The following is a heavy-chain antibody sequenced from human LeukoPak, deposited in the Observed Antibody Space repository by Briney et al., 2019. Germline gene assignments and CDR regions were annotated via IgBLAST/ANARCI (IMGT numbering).Heavy chain of an antibody. J-gene: IGHJ3*02. CDR1: GGSFSDYY. CDR3: AGAYCGGDCYSGRAFDI. D-gene: IGHD2-21*02. Sequence: PSETLSLTCAVYGGSFSDYYWSWIRQPPGKGLEYIGEINHSGITNYNPSLMSRVTISVDKSKNQFSLKLSSVTAADTAVYYCAGAYCGGDCYSGRAFDIWGQGTMVTVSS. CDR2: INHSGIT. V-gene: IGHV4-34*01.